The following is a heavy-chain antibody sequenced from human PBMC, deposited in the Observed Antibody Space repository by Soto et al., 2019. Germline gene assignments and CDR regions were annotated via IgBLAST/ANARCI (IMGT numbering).Heavy chain of an antibody. CDR2: SSTYNGNT. D-gene: IGHD3-22*01. CDR1: GYTFTNYG. Sequence: ASVKVSCKASGYTFTNYGMSWVRQAPGQGLEWMGWSSTYNGNTIYAQKFQARVTMTTEKATKTAYMELKNLRSDDTALYYCATDRTYYDSSGDPEFWGQGTMVTVS. V-gene: IGHV1-18*01. CDR3: ATDRTYYDSSGDPEF. J-gene: IGHJ4*02.